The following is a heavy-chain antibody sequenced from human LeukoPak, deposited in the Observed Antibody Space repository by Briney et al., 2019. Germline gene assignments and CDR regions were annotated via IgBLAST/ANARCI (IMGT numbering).Heavy chain of an antibody. CDR1: GFTVSSVY. V-gene: IGHV3-23*01. CDR2: LSGNGVKT. Sequence: PGGSLRLSCTASGFTVSSVYMNWVRQAPGRGLEWVSALSGNGVKTFYADSVKGRFTISRDNSKNMMYLQMNSLRVEDTAIYYCAKDLRWGLDSWGQGTLITVSS. D-gene: IGHD3-16*01. J-gene: IGHJ4*02. CDR3: AKDLRWGLDS.